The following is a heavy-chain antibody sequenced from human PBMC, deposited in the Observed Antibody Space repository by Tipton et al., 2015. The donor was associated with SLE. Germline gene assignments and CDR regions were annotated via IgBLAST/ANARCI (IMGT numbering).Heavy chain of an antibody. Sequence: GSLRLSCAASGFTFSSYAMSWVRQAPGKGLEWVSDISGSGGSTYYADSVKGRFTISRDNSKNTLYLQMNSLRAEDTAVYYCAKDGGSSSWYPNWYFDLWGRGTLVTVSS. J-gene: IGHJ2*01. V-gene: IGHV3-23*01. CDR1: GFTFSSYA. CDR3: AKDGGSSSWYPNWYFDL. D-gene: IGHD6-13*01. CDR2: ISGSGGST.